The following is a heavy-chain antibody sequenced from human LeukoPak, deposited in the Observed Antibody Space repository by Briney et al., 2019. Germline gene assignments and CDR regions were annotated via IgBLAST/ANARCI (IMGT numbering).Heavy chain of an antibody. D-gene: IGHD6-19*01. CDR3: AILGIAVAGIGDY. Sequence: GGSLRLSCAASGFTVSSNYMSWVRQAPGKGLEWVSVIYSGGSTYYADSVKGRFTISRDNSKNTLYLQMNSLRAEDTAVYYCAILGIAVAGIGDYWGQGTLVTVSS. CDR1: GFTVSSNY. J-gene: IGHJ4*02. V-gene: IGHV3-53*01. CDR2: IYSGGST.